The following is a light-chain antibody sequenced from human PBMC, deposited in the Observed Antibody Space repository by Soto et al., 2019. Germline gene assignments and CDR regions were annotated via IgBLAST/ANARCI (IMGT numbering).Light chain of an antibody. J-gene: IGLJ1*01. CDR2: DVI. CDR3: CSYVGSYCYV. Sequence: QSALTQPRSVSGSPGQSVTVSCIGTSSDVGGYNSVSWYQEHPGKAPKLMIYDVIKRPSGVPDRFSGSKSGNTASLTISGLLAEDEADYYCCSYVGSYCYVFGTGTKVTV. CDR1: SSDVGGYNS. V-gene: IGLV2-11*01.